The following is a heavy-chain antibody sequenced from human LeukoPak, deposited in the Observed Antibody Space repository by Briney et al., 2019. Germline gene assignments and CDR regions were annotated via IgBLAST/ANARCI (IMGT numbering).Heavy chain of an antibody. J-gene: IGHJ4*02. CDR2: ISGSGGST. V-gene: IGHV3-23*01. Sequence: GGSLRLSCAASGFTFSSYGMHWVRQAPGKGLEWVSAISGSGGSTYYADSVKGRFTISRDNSKNTLYLQMNSLRAEDTAVYYCAKVRRSTDSSGYQRYYFDYWGQGTLVTVSS. CDR3: AKVRRSTDSSGYQRYYFDY. CDR1: GFTFSSYG. D-gene: IGHD3-22*01.